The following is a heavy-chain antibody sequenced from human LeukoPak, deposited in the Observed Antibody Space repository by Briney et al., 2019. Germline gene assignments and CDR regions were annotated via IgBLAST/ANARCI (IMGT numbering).Heavy chain of an antibody. D-gene: IGHD2-15*01. CDR2: ISSSSSYI. J-gene: IGHJ4*02. Sequence: GGSLRLSCAASGFTFSSSSMNWVRQAPGKGLEWVSSISSSSSYIYYADSVKGRFTISRDSAKNSLYLQMNSLRAEDTAVYYCARDGYYCSGGSCLYYFDYWGQGTLVTVSS. V-gene: IGHV3-21*01. CDR1: GFTFSSSS. CDR3: ARDGYYCSGGSCLYYFDY.